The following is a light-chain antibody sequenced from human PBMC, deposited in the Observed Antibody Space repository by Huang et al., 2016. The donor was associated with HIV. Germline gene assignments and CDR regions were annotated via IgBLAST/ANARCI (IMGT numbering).Light chain of an antibody. CDR2: GAS. CDR3: QQYDSSPVT. CDR1: PSVGSSS. Sequence: EIVLTQSPGTLCLSPGERATLSCRASPSVGSSSLAWYQQKAGQAPRLLMYGASSGATGIPDRFRGRGSGTDFTLSISRLEPEDFAVYYCQQYDSSPVTFGGGTKVEIK. J-gene: IGKJ4*01. V-gene: IGKV3-20*01.